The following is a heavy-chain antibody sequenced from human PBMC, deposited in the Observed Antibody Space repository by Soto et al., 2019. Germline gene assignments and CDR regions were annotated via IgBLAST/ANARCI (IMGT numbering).Heavy chain of an antibody. J-gene: IGHJ6*02. CDR2: INAGNGNT. Sequence: ASVKVSCKASGYTFTSYAMHWVRQAPGQRLEWMGWINAGNGNTKYSQKFQGRVTITRDTSASTAYMELSSLRSEDTAVYYCAASIAVAGFLVPKHYYYYGMDFWGQGTTVPVSS. V-gene: IGHV1-3*01. CDR3: AASIAVAGFLVPKHYYYYGMDF. CDR1: GYTFTSYA. D-gene: IGHD6-19*01.